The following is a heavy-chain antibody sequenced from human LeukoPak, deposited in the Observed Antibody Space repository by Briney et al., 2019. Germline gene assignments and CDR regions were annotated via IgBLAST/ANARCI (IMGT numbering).Heavy chain of an antibody. J-gene: IGHJ4*02. Sequence: GASVKVSCKASGYTFTSYYMHWVRQAPGQGLEWMGIINPSGGSTSYAQKFQGRVTITRDTSASTAYMELSSLRSEDTAVYYCARDHYDILTGYSSFDYWGQGTLVTVSS. D-gene: IGHD3-9*01. CDR2: INPSGGST. V-gene: IGHV1-46*01. CDR1: GYTFTSYY. CDR3: ARDHYDILTGYSSFDY.